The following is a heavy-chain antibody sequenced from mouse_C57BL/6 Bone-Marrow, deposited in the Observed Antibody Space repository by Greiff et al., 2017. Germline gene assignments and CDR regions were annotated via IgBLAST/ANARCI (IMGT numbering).Heavy chain of an antibody. CDR2: IYPGSGNT. V-gene: IGHV1-76*01. CDR1: GYTFTDYY. J-gene: IGHJ2*01. Sequence: VHLVESGAELVRPGASVKLSCKASGYTFTDYYINWVKQRPGQGLEWIARIYPGSGNTYYNEKFKGKATLTAEKSSSTAYMQLSSLTSEDSAVYFCARLNPPYWGQGTTLTVSS. CDR3: ARLNPPY.